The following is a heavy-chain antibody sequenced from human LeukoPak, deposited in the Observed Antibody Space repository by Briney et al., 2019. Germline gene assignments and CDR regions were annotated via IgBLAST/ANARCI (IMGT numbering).Heavy chain of an antibody. CDR1: GFTFSSYA. CDR3: AKLRGSSGYSIDY. J-gene: IGHJ4*02. Sequence: GGSLRLSCAASGFTFSSYAMSWVRQAPGKGLEWVSGTSGSGVSTYYADSVKGRFTISRDNSKNTLYPQMNSLRAEDTAVYYCAKLRGSSGYSIDYWGQGTLVTVSS. D-gene: IGHD3-22*01. V-gene: IGHV3-23*01. CDR2: TSGSGVST.